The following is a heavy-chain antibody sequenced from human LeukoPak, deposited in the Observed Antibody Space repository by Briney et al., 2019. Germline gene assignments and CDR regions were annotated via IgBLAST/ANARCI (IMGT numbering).Heavy chain of an antibody. V-gene: IGHV3-21*01. J-gene: IGHJ4*02. CDR2: ISSSSDYI. Sequence: PGGSLRLSCAASEFTFSSYNMNWVRQAPGKGLEWVSSISSSSDYIYYADSVKGRFTISRDNAKNSLYLQMNSLRAEDTAVYYCASEYSSSSSFDYWGQGTLVTVSS. CDR3: ASEYSSSSSFDY. CDR1: EFTFSSYN. D-gene: IGHD6-6*01.